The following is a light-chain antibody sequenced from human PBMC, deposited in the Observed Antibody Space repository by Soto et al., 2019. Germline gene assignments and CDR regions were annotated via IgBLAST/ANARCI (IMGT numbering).Light chain of an antibody. J-gene: IGLJ2*01. CDR3: QSYDSSLSGWKV. Sequence: QSVLTQPPSVSGAPGQRVTISCTGSSSNIGAGYDVHWYQQLPGTAPKLLIYGNSNRPSGVPDRFSGSKSGTSASLAITGIQAEDEAADYCQSYDSSLSGWKVFGGGTKLTVL. V-gene: IGLV1-40*01. CDR1: SSNIGAGYD. CDR2: GNS.